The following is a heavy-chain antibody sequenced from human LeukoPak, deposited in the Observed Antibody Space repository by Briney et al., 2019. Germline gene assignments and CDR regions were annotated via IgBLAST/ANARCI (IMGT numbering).Heavy chain of an antibody. D-gene: IGHD2/OR15-2a*01. CDR2: ISGSGDGT. V-gene: IGHV3-21*04. CDR3: ARVRTRTSRGLPSDY. CDR1: GFTFANNG. J-gene: IGHJ4*02. Sequence: GGSLSLSCAASGFTFANNGMNWVRQTPGKGLEWVSGISGSGDGTYYADSVKGRFTISRDNAKNSLYLQMNSLRAEDTAVYYCARVRTRTSRGLPSDYWGQGTLVTVSS.